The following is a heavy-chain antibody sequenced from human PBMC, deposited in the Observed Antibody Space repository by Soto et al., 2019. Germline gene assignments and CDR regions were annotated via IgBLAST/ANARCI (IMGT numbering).Heavy chain of an antibody. D-gene: IGHD3-3*01. J-gene: IGHJ5*02. CDR1: GGTFSSYT. CDR2: IIPILGIA. V-gene: IGHV1-69*02. Sequence: SVKVSCKASGGTFSSYTISWVRQAPGQGLEWMGRIIPILGIANYAQKFQGRVTITADKSTSTAYMELSSLRSEDTAVYYCAGAIFGVVTDWFEPWGQGALVSVSS. CDR3: AGAIFGVVTDWFEP.